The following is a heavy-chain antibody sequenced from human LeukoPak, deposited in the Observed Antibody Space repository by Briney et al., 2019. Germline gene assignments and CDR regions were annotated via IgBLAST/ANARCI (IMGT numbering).Heavy chain of an antibody. CDR3: ARGVDTSDY. Sequence: PGGSLRLSCAASGFSFSSYSMNSVRRAPGKGLEWVSSISISSSYKYYADSVKGRFTISRDNAKNSLYLQMNSLRAEETAVYYCARGVDTSDYWGQGTLVTVSS. CDR2: ISISSSYK. CDR1: GFSFSSYS. D-gene: IGHD5-18*01. V-gene: IGHV3-21*06. J-gene: IGHJ4*02.